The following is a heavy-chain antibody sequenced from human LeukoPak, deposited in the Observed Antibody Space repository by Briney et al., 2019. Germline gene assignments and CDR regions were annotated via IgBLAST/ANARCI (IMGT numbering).Heavy chain of an antibody. Sequence: MPSETLSLTCTVSGGSISSYYWSWIRQPPGKGLEWIGYIYYSGSTNYNPSLKSRVTISVDTSKNQFSLKLSSVTAADTAVYYCARNKYYYGSGRAPWFDPWGQGTLVTVSS. J-gene: IGHJ5*02. V-gene: IGHV4-59*12. CDR1: GGSISSYY. D-gene: IGHD3-10*01. CDR2: IYYSGST. CDR3: ARNKYYYGSGRAPWFDP.